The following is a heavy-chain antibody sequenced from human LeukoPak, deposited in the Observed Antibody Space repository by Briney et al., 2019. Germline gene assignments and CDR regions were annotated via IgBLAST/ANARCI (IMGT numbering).Heavy chain of an antibody. V-gene: IGHV4-4*07. J-gene: IGHJ4*02. CDR1: GISTNPYY. CDR2: IISTTGSA. CDR3: MKDGPSWGLL. Sequence: PSETLSLTCTVSGISTNPYYWTWIRQPAGKGLEWIGRIISTTGSANYNPSLKSRVTMSVDTSKNQFSLELTSVTAADTAIYYCMKDGPSWGLLWGLGTLVTVSS. D-gene: IGHD3-16*01.